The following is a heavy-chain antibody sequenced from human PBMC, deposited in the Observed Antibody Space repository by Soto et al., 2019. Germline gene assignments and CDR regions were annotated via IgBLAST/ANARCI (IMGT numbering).Heavy chain of an antibody. V-gene: IGHV4-39*01. CDR2: IFYLGSS. Sequence: PSETLSLTYTVSGDSIISSDFYWGWVRQPPGKGLEWIGSIFYLGSSYYNPSLKSRVTMSVDTSKNQFSLRLRSVTAADTALYFCARHSLALRKNNWFDPWGQGIMVTVSS. CDR1: GDSIISSDFY. CDR3: ARHSLALRKNNWFDP. J-gene: IGHJ5*02. D-gene: IGHD3-3*02.